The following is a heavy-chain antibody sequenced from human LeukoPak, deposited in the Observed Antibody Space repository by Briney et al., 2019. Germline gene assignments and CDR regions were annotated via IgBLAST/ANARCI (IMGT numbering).Heavy chain of an antibody. V-gene: IGHV4-59*08. CDR1: GGSISSYY. D-gene: IGHD5-24*01. Sequence: SETLSLTCTVSGGSISSYYWSWIRQPPGKGLESIGYIYYSGSTYYNLSLKSRVAISVDTSKNQFSLNLSSVTAADTAVYYCARHREMATIYYFDYWGQGTLVTVSS. CDR2: IYYSGST. J-gene: IGHJ4*02. CDR3: ARHREMATIYYFDY.